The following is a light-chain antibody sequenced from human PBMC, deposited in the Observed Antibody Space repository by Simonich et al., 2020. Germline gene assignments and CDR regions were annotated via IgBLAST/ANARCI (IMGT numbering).Light chain of an antibody. CDR1: QSVLYSSNNKHY. CDR3: QQYYSTPYT. V-gene: IGKV4-1*01. CDR2: WAS. Sequence: DIVMTQSPDSLAVSLGERATINCKSSQSVLYSSNNKHYLAWYQQKPGQPPKLLIYWASTRESGVPDRFSGSGYGTDFTLTISSLQAVDVAVYYCQQYYSTPYTFGQGTKLEIK. J-gene: IGKJ2*01.